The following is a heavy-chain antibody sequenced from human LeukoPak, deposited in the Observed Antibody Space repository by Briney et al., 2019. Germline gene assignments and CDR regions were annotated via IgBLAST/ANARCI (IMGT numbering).Heavy chain of an antibody. V-gene: IGHV1-18*01. CDR2: ISAYNGNT. D-gene: IGHD6-19*01. CDR1: GYTFTSYG. J-gene: IGHJ4*02. CDR3: ARAESSSGWYYFDY. Sequence: ASVKVSCKASGYTFTSYGISWVRQAPGQGLEWMGWISAYNGNTNYAQKLQGRVTMTTDTSTSTAYMELRSLRPDDTAVYYCARAESSSGWYYFDYWGQGTLVTVSS.